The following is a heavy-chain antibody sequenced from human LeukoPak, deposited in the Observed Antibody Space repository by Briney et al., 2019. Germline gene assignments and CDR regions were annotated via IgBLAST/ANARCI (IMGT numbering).Heavy chain of an antibody. CDR1: GFTFSSYW. J-gene: IGHJ4*02. Sequence: HPGGSLRLSCAASGFTFSSYWMHWVRQAPGKGLVWVSHINTDGSSTNYADSVKGRFTISRDNAKDTLYLQMNSLRAEDTAVYYCASPRTTGTTGSWGQGTLVTVSS. V-gene: IGHV3-74*01. D-gene: IGHD1-1*01. CDR3: ASPRTTGTTGS. CDR2: INTDGSST.